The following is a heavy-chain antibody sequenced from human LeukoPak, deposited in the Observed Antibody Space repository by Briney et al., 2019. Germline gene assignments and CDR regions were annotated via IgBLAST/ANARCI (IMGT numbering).Heavy chain of an antibody. CDR2: IYYSGST. CDR1: GGSISSHY. CDR3: ARGGYCSSTSCDGEFDY. V-gene: IGHV4-59*11. J-gene: IGHJ4*02. Sequence: PSETLSLTCTVSGGSISSHYWSWIRQPPGKGLEWIGYIYYSGSTNYNPSLKSRVTISVDTSKNQFSLKLSSVTAADTAVYYCARGGYCSSTSCDGEFDYWGQGTLVTVSS. D-gene: IGHD2-2*01.